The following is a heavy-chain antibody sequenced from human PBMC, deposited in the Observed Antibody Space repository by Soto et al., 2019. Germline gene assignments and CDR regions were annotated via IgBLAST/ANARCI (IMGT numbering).Heavy chain of an antibody. D-gene: IGHD6-19*01. V-gene: IGHV1-3*01. J-gene: IGHJ4*02. CDR2: IDAGHGNT. CDR3: ARDSWLPTYYFDY. Sequence: QVQLVQSGAEVKKPGASVKVSCKASGFTFSSHAMHWVRQAPGQRLEWMGWIDAGHGNTKYSQKLQDRVTFTGDTSASKAYMELSSLRSEDSAVYYCARDSWLPTYYFDYWGQGTLVTVSS. CDR1: GFTFSSHA.